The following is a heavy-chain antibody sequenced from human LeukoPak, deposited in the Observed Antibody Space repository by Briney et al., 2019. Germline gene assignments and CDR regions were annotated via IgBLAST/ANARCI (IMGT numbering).Heavy chain of an antibody. J-gene: IGHJ6*02. D-gene: IGHD2-15*01. V-gene: IGHV1-69*01. CDR2: IIPIFGTA. CDR3: TTRACHAGGCSSSFYYYFGLHF. CDR1: GNSISNYA. Sequence: ASVKVSCKASGNSISNYAVSWVRQAPGQGFEWMGGIIPIFGTADYAQKFQGRVTITADQSTSTTYMALSSLKSEDTATYYCTTRACHAGGCSSSFYYYFGLHFWGQGTTVSVSS.